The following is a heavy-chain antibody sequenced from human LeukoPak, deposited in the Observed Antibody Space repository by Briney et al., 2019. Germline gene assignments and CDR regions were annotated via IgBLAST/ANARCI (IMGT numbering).Heavy chain of an antibody. CDR3: ARGDDFSGDH. Sequence: HPGGSLRLSCAISGFTFSNFWMSWVRQAPGRGLEWVANIHPEGNEKYHLASVKGRFTISRDNINNLLFLQMNALRVEDTAIYYCARGDDFSGDHWGQGTLVTVSS. J-gene: IGHJ4*02. CDR1: GFTFSNFW. V-gene: IGHV3-7*04. CDR2: IHPEGNEK. D-gene: IGHD1-1*01.